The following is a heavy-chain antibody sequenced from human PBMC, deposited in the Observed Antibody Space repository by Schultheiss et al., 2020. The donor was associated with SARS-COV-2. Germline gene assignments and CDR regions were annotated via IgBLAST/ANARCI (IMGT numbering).Heavy chain of an antibody. V-gene: IGHV4-34*01. CDR2: INHSGST. Sequence: SQTLSLTCAVYGGSFSGYYWSWIRQPPGKGLEWIGEINHSGSTYYNPSLKSRVTISVDTSKNQFSLKLSSVTAADTAVYYCARLIKTTVRGTAYFDYWGQGTLVTVSS. CDR1: GGSFSGYY. CDR3: ARLIKTTVRGTAYFDY. J-gene: IGHJ4*02. D-gene: IGHD4-11*01.